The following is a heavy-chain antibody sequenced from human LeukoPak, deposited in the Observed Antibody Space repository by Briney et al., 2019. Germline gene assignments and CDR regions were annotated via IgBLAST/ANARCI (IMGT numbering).Heavy chain of an antibody. V-gene: IGHV3-21*01. CDR2: ISSSSSYL. CDR1: GFTFSSYS. CDR3: AREEDYYGSGSYYSYFDY. Sequence: GGSLRLSCAASGFTFSSYSMNWVRQAPGKGLEWVSSISSSSSYLYYADSVKGRFTISRDNAKNSLYLQMNSLRAEDTAVYYCAREEDYYGSGSYYSYFDYWGQGTLVTVSS. D-gene: IGHD3-10*01. J-gene: IGHJ4*02.